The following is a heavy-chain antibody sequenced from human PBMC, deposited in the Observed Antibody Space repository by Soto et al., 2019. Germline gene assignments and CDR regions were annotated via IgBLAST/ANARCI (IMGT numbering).Heavy chain of an antibody. CDR3: ARDHRDGYNSNWFDP. D-gene: IGHD5-12*01. CDR2: IWYDGSNK. V-gene: IGHV3-33*01. Sequence: PGGSLRLSCAASGFTFSSYGMHWVRQAPGKGLEWVAVIWYDGSNKYYADSVKGRFTISRDNSKNTLYLQMNSLRAEDTAVYYCARDHRDGYNSNWFDPWGQGTLVTVSS. J-gene: IGHJ5*02. CDR1: GFTFSSYG.